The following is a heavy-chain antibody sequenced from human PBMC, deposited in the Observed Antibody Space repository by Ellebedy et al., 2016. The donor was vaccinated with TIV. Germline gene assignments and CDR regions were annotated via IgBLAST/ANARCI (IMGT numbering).Heavy chain of an antibody. CDR3: ARGVGIAAAGTPFDY. CDR2: MIPIFGTA. J-gene: IGHJ4*02. D-gene: IGHD6-13*01. V-gene: IGHV1-69*13. Sequence: AASVKVSCKASGGTFSSYAISWVRQAPGQGLEWMGGMIPIFGTANYAQKFQGRVTITADESTSTAYMELSSLRSEDTAVYYCARGVGIAAAGTPFDYWGQGTLVTVSS. CDR1: GGTFSSYA.